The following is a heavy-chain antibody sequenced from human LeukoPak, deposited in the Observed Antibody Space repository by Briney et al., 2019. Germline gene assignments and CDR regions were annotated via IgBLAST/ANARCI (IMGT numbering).Heavy chain of an antibody. CDR2: INHSGST. V-gene: IGHV4-34*01. CDR1: GGSFSGYY. Sequence: SETLSLTCAVYGGSFSGYYWGWIRQPPGKGLEWIGEINHSGSTNYNPSLKSRVTISVDTSKNQFSLKLSSVTAADTAVYYCARGGLVVRLAARRSQIRGFDPWGQGTLVTVSS. D-gene: IGHD6-6*01. CDR3: ARGGLVVRLAARRSQIRGFDP. J-gene: IGHJ5*02.